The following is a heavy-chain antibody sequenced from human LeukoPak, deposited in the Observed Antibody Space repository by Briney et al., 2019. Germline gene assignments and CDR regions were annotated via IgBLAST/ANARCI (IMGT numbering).Heavy chain of an antibody. J-gene: IGHJ6*03. V-gene: IGHV3-30*02. Sequence: HPGGSLRLSCAASGFTFSSYGMHWVRQAPGKGLEWVAFIRYDGSNKYYADSVKGRFTISRDNSKNTLYLQMNSLRAEDTAVYYCARDDYDFWSGYFYYYYYYMDVWGKGTTVTVSS. CDR2: IRYDGSNK. D-gene: IGHD3-3*01. CDR1: GFTFSSYG. CDR3: ARDDYDFWSGYFYYYYYYMDV.